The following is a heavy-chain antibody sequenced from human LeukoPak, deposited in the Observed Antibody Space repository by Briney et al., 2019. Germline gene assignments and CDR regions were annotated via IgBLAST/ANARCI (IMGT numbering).Heavy chain of an antibody. CDR3: ARVAVAGTFDP. D-gene: IGHD6-19*01. CDR1: GGSISSYY. CDR2: IYYSGST. J-gene: IGHJ5*02. Sequence: SETLSLTCTVSGGSISSYYWSWLRQPPGKGLEWIGYIYYSGSTNYNPSLKSRVTISVDTSKNQFSLRLSSVTAADTAVYYCARVAVAGTFDPWGQGTLVTVSS. V-gene: IGHV4-59*12.